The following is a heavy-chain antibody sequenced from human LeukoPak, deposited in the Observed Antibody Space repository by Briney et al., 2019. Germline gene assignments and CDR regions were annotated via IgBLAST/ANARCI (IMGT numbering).Heavy chain of an antibody. CDR2: INGGGSST. CDR3: AAMPDFDY. CDR1: GFTFSNYW. V-gene: IGHV3-74*01. Sequence: GGSLRLSCAASGFTFSNYWMHWVRQAPGKGLVWVSRINGGGSSTSYADSVKGRFTISRDNAKNTLYLQMNSLSAEDTAVYYCAAMPDFDYWGQGTLVTVSS. D-gene: IGHD2-2*01. J-gene: IGHJ4*02.